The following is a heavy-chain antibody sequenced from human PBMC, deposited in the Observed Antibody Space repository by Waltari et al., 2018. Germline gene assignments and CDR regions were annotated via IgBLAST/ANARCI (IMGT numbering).Heavy chain of an antibody. Sequence: QVQLQQWGAGLLKPSETLSLTCAVYGGSFSGYYWSWIRQPPGKGLEWIGEINHSGSTNYNPSLKSRVTISVDTSKNQFSLKLSSVTAADTAVYYCARGLSYCSSTSCYLSCPYYYYYMDVWGKGTTVTISS. CDR2: INHSGST. V-gene: IGHV4-34*01. CDR1: GGSFSGYY. D-gene: IGHD2-2*01. J-gene: IGHJ6*03. CDR3: ARGLSYCSSTSCYLSCPYYYYYMDV.